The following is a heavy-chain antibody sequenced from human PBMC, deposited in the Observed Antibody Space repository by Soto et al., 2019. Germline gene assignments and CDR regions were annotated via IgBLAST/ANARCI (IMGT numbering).Heavy chain of an antibody. CDR2: ITGSSANP. Sequence: GGSLRLSCSASRFTFGGYAMSWVRQAPGKGLEWVSGITGSSANPVYADSVRGRFTISRDNSKNALYLQLNSLRAEDKAVYFCAKAARDCGGGCYSYFFGSWGRGAMVTTSS. CDR1: RFTFGGYA. D-gene: IGHD2-21*02. J-gene: IGHJ6*04. V-gene: IGHV3-23*01. CDR3: AKAARDCGGGCYSYFFGS.